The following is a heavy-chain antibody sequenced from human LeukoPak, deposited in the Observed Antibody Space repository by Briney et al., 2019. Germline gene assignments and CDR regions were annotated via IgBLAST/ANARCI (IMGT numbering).Heavy chain of an antibody. CDR1: GFTFSSYG. CDR2: ISYDGSNK. J-gene: IGHJ5*02. V-gene: IGHV3-30*18. Sequence: GGSLRLSCAASGFTFSSYGMHWVRQASGKGLEWVAVISYDGSNKYYADSVKGRFTISRDNSKNTLYLQMDSLRAEDTAVYYCAKGLWFDPWGQGTLVTVSS. CDR3: AKGLWFDP.